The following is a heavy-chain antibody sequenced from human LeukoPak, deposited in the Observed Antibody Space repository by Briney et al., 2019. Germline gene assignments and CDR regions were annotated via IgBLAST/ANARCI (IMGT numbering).Heavy chain of an antibody. CDR3: ARDRYYYDSSGYYSFQKFDY. J-gene: IGHJ4*02. CDR2: INPNSGGT. V-gene: IGHV1-2*06. Sequence: GASEKVSCKASGYTFTGYYMHWVRQAPGQGLEWMGRINPNSGGTNYAQKFQGRVTMTRDTSISTAYMELSGLRSDDTAVYYCARDRYYYDSSGYYSFQKFDYWGQGTLVTVSS. D-gene: IGHD3-22*01. CDR1: GYTFTGYY.